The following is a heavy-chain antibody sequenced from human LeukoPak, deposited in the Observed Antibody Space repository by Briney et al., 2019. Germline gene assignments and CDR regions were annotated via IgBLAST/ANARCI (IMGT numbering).Heavy chain of an antibody. J-gene: IGHJ5*02. CDR2: IDTTLDT. CDR3: ARGGRGSSWFVP. V-gene: IGHV3-13*01. D-gene: IGHD2-15*01. Sequence: GGSLRLSCSASGFTFKSNDMHWVRQFPGNALEWVSGIDTTLDTFYAASVKGRFTISRDNAKNSLYLQMTNLTVGDTAVYHCARGGRGSSWFVPWGQGTRVTVTS. CDR1: GFTFKSND.